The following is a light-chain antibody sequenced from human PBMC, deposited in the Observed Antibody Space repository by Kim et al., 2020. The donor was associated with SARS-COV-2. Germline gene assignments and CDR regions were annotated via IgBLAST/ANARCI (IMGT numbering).Light chain of an antibody. V-gene: IGLV3-19*01. CDR3: NSRDSRENWV. Sequence: SSELTQDPAVSVALGQTVRITCQGDSLRSYYATWYQQKPGQAPLLVIYGKHHRPSGIPDRFSGSSSGNTASLTITGAQAEDEADYYCNSRDSRENWVFGG. CDR1: SLRSYY. J-gene: IGLJ3*02. CDR2: GKH.